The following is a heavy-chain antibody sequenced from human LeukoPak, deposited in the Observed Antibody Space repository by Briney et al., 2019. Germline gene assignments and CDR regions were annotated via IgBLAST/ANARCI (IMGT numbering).Heavy chain of an antibody. CDR3: ARVICSGGSCRFDY. Sequence: PSETLSLTCTVSGGSISSYYWNWIRQPPGKGLEWIGYIYNSGSTNNNPSLKSRVTISVDTSKKQFSLKLSSVTAADTAVYYCARVICSGGSCRFDYWGQGTLVTVSS. J-gene: IGHJ4*02. CDR2: IYNSGST. V-gene: IGHV4-59*01. D-gene: IGHD2-15*01. CDR1: GGSISSYY.